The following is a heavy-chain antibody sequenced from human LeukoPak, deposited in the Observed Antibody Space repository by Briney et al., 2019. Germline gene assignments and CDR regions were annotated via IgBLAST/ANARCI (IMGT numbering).Heavy chain of an antibody. J-gene: IGHJ3*02. V-gene: IGHV4-39*01. CDR2: IYYSGST. D-gene: IGHD2-2*01. CDR1: GGSISSSSYY. Sequence: SETLSLTCTVSGGSISSSSYYWGWIRQPPGKGLEWIGSIYYSGSTYYNPSLKSRVTISVDTSKNQFSLKLSSVTAADTAVYYCARGYPVVPAAPPAFDIWGQGTMVTVSS. CDR3: ARGYPVVPAAPPAFDI.